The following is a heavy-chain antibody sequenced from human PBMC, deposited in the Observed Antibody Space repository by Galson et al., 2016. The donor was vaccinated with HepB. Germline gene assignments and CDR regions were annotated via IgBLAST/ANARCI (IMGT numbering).Heavy chain of an antibody. Sequence: ETLSLTCGVYGASLNTYYWTWVRRPPGKGLEWIGEIHHNEDPSYNPSLKSRVTISMDTSKNQFSLKLTSVTAADTAIYYCATCIHARDGMDVWGQGTTVIVSS. CDR3: ATCIHARDGMDV. J-gene: IGHJ6*02. CDR1: GASLNTYY. D-gene: IGHD5-18*01. CDR2: IHHNEDP. V-gene: IGHV4-34*01.